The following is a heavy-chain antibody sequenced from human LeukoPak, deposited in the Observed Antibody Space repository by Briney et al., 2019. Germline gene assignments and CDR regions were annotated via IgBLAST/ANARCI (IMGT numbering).Heavy chain of an antibody. CDR1: GYSFTSYW. CDR3: ARHRSMVSLDY. D-gene: IGHD4/OR15-4a*01. Sequence: GESLQISCQVSGYSFTSYWIGWVRQMPGKGLEWMGFNYPADSDTRYSPSFQGQVTISTDKSISTAYLQWSSLKASDSAMYYCARHRSMVSLDYWGQGTLVTVSS. CDR2: NYPADSDT. J-gene: IGHJ4*02. V-gene: IGHV5-51*01.